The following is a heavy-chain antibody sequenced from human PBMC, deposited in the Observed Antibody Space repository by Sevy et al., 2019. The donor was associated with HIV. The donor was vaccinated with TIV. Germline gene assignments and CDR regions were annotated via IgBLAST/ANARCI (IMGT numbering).Heavy chain of an antibody. D-gene: IGHD1-26*01. CDR3: AGENAWGRGYS. CDR2: IYYNGHI. CDR1: GGSITSLH. J-gene: IGHJ4*02. Sequence: SETLALTCTVSGGSITSLHWNWIRQPPGKGLEWIANIYYNGHINYNPSLKSRVTLSLDTSKNQFSLRLSSVTAADTAMYYCAGENAWGRGYSWGQGTLVTVSS. V-gene: IGHV4-59*08.